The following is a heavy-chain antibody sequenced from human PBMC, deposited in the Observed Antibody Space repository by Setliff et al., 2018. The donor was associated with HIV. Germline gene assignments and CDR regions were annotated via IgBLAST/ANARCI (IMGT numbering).Heavy chain of an antibody. CDR3: ARGGPGPSSSKWDPRNSYSYMDV. CDR2: ISYSGST. V-gene: IGHV4-59*11. CDR1: GGSISSHY. Sequence: SETLSLTCTVSGGSISSHYWSWIRQPPGKGLEWIGYISYSGSTNYSPSLKSRVTISVDTSKNQFSLKVSSVIAADTAVYYCARGGPGPSSSKWDPRNSYSYMDVWGKGTTVTVSS. D-gene: IGHD6-13*01. J-gene: IGHJ6*03.